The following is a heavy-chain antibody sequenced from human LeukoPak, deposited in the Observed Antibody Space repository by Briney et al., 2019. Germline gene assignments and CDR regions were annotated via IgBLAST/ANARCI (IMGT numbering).Heavy chain of an antibody. D-gene: IGHD3-3*01. CDR3: AATLRFLERLYMDV. V-gene: IGHV1-58*02. CDR1: GFTFTSSA. CDR2: IVVRSGNT. Sequence: ASVKVSCKASGFTFTSSAMQWVRQARGQRLEWIGWIVVRSGNTNYAQKFQERVTITRDMSTSTAYMELSSLRSEDTAVYYCAATLRFLERLYMDVWGKGTTVTVSS. J-gene: IGHJ6*03.